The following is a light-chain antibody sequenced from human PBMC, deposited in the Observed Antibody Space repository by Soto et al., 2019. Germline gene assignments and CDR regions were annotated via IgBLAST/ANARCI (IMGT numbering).Light chain of an antibody. J-gene: IGKJ4*01. CDR2: GAS. CDR1: QIVSSSY. CDR3: QQYGSSPIT. V-gene: IGKV3-20*01. Sequence: EIVLTQSPGTLSLSPGERATLSCRASQIVSSSYLAWYQQKPGQAPRLLINGASSRATGIPDRFSGSGSGTDFTLTISRLEPEDFAVYYCQQYGSSPITFGGGTKVDIK.